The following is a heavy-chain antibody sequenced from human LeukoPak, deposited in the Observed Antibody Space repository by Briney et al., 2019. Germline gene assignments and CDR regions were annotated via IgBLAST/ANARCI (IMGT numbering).Heavy chain of an antibody. V-gene: IGHV3-48*01. D-gene: IGHD2-15*01. CDR2: ISSSSSTI. Sequence: GGSLRLSCAGSGFNFSSYSMNWVRQAPGKGLEWVSYISSSSSTIYYADSVKGRFTISRDNAKNSLYLQMNSLRAEDTAVYYCARDADYCSGGSCYLNGYFDYWGQGTLVTVSS. CDR3: ARDADYCSGGSCYLNGYFDY. J-gene: IGHJ4*02. CDR1: GFNFSSYS.